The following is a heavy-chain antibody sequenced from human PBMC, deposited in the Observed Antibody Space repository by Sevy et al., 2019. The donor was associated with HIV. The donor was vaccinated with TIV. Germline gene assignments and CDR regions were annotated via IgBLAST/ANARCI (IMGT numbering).Heavy chain of an antibody. CDR3: ASTDYYDSDGYYLYAFDI. Sequence: ASVKVSCKAFGGTFSSYAISWVRQAPGEGLEWMGGIIPISPTANYAQKFQGRVTITADESTSTAYMEMSGLRSEDTAVYYCASTDYYDSDGYYLYAFDIWGQGTMVTVSS. CDR2: IIPISPTA. D-gene: IGHD3-22*01. CDR1: GGTFSSYA. V-gene: IGHV1-69*13. J-gene: IGHJ3*02.